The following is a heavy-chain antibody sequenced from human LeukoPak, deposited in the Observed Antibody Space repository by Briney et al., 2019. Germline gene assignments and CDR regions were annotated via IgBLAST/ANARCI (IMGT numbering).Heavy chain of an antibody. CDR1: GFTFSSYG. CDR3: AREGHGGESSGSSPDY. CDR2: ISYDGSNK. Sequence: GGSLRLSCAASGFTFSSYGLHWVRQAPGKGLEWVAVISYDGSNKYYADSVKGRFTISRDNSKNTLYLQMNSLRAEDTAVYYCAREGHGGESSGSSPDYWGQGTLVTVSS. V-gene: IGHV3-30*12. D-gene: IGHD3-22*01. J-gene: IGHJ4*02.